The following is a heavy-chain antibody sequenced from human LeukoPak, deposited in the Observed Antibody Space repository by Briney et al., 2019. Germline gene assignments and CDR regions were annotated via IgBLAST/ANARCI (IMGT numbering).Heavy chain of an antibody. CDR1: GFTFSSYW. CDR3: ARDTNGWNDY. J-gene: IGHJ4*02. CDR2: IKQDGSVK. V-gene: IGHV3-7*01. Sequence: PGGSLRLSCAASGFTFSSYWMTWVRLAPGKGLEWVANIKQDGSVKQYVGSVKGRFTISRDNAKNSLYLQMNSLRAEDTAVYYCARDTNGWNDYWGQGTLVTVSS. D-gene: IGHD2-8*01.